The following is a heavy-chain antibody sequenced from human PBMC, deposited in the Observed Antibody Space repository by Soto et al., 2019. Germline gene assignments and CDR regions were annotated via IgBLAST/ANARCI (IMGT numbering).Heavy chain of an antibody. Sequence: PGGSLRLSCAASGFTFSSHAMSWVRQAPGKGLEWVSAISGSGGSTYYADSVKGRFTISRDNSKNTLYLQMNSLRAEDTAVYYCAKLPVAPRNYYYGMDVWGQGTTVTVSS. V-gene: IGHV3-23*01. J-gene: IGHJ6*02. D-gene: IGHD6-19*01. CDR1: GFTFSSHA. CDR3: AKLPVAPRNYYYGMDV. CDR2: ISGSGGST.